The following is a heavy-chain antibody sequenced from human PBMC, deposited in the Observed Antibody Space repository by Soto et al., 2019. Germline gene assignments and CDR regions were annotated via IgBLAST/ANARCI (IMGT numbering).Heavy chain of an antibody. Sequence: EVQLVESGGGLVQPGGSLRLSCAASGFTLSNYWMHWARQAPGKGLVWVSRISSDGSSTNYADSVKGRLTIPRDNAKNTLRLQMNSLRAEDTAVYYCARVPYCSSSSCYSYFDSWGQGPRVTVSS. V-gene: IGHV3-74*01. J-gene: IGHJ4*02. CDR2: ISSDGSST. CDR3: ARVPYCSSSSCYSYFDS. D-gene: IGHD2-2*01. CDR1: GFTLSNYW.